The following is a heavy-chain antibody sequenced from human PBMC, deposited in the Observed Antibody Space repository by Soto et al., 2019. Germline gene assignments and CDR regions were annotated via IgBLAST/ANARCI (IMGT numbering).Heavy chain of an antibody. CDR3: ARGPSSSWFGGGAFDI. D-gene: IGHD6-13*01. Sequence: QVPLPESGPGLVKPSGTLSLTCAVSGGSISSCHWWTWVRPPPGKGLDWIGEIFHSGSTNYNPSLRSRITISLDKSRNHLSLPLGSVTAADTAVYYCARGPSSSWFGGGAFDIWGQGTMVTVSS. V-gene: IGHV4-4*02. CDR1: GGSISSCHW. J-gene: IGHJ3*02. CDR2: IFHSGST.